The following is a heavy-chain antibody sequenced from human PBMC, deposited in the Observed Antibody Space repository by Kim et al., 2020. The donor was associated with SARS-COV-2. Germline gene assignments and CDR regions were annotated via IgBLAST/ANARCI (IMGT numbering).Heavy chain of an antibody. V-gene: IGHV4-59*13. D-gene: IGHD5-18*01. Sequence: SETLSLTCTVSGGSISSYYWSWIRQPPGKGLEWIGYIYYSGSTNYNPSLKSRVTISVDTSKNQFSLKLSSVTAADTAVYYCARAGTAMVEPLYYFDYWGQGTLVTVSS. CDR2: IYYSGST. CDR3: ARAGTAMVEPLYYFDY. CDR1: GGSISSYY. J-gene: IGHJ4*02.